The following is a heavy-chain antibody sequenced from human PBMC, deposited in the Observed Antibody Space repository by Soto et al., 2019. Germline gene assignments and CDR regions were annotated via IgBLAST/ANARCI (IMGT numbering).Heavy chain of an antibody. CDR2: ISAYNGNT. CDR1: GYAITCRC. V-gene: IGHV1-18*01. J-gene: IGHJ4*02. CDR3: ARGTFNCGDYAGGRPRHIDY. Sequence: SWEAPGYAITCRCRSWLHHAPRQGLEWMGWISAYNGNTNYAQKLQGRVTMTTDTSTSTAYMELRSLRSDDTAVYYCARGTFNCGDYAGGRPRHIDYSGQGTLLTVYS. D-gene: IGHD4-17*01.